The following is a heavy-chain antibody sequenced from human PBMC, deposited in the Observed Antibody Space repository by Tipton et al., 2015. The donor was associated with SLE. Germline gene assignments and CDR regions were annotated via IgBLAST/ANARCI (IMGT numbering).Heavy chain of an antibody. D-gene: IGHD1-26*01. CDR3: AREYSGSYYPNFDY. V-gene: IGHV3-13*01. CDR2: IGTAGDT. Sequence: SLRLSCAASGFTFSSYDMHWVRQATGKGLEWVSAIGTAGDTYYPGSVKGRFTISRENAKNSLYLQMNSLRAEDTAVYYCAREYSGSYYPNFDYWGQGTLVTVSS. CDR1: GFTFSSYD. J-gene: IGHJ4*02.